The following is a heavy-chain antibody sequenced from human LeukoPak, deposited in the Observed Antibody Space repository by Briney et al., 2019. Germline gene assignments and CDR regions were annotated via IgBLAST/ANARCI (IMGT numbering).Heavy chain of an antibody. CDR3: ARPSGGYPVYYFDY. CDR2: IYRSGGT. Sequence: SETLSLTCAVSGYSISSGHYWGWIRQPPGRGLEWIGSIYRSGGTYYNASLKSRVTISVDTSKNQFSLKLSSMTAADTAVYYCARPSGGYPVYYFDYWGRGTLVTVSS. D-gene: IGHD2-15*01. CDR1: GYSISSGHY. V-gene: IGHV4-38-2*01. J-gene: IGHJ4*02.